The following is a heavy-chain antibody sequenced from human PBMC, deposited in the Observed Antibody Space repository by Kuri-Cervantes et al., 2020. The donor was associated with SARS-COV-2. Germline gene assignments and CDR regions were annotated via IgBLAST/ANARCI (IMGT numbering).Heavy chain of an antibody. CDR2: IKQDGSEK. Sequence: GESLKISCAASGFTFSSCWMSWVRQAPGKGLEWVANIKQDGSEKYYVDSVKGRFTISRDNAKNSLYLQMNSLRAEDTAVYYCARVRSWDEYFDYWGQGTLVTVSS. CDR1: GFTFSSCW. CDR3: ARVRSWDEYFDY. V-gene: IGHV3-7*01. D-gene: IGHD6-13*01. J-gene: IGHJ4*02.